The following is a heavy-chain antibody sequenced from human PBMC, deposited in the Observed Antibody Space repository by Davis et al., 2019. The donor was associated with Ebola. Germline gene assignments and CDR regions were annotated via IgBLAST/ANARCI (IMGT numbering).Heavy chain of an antibody. CDR1: GFTFSDYY. V-gene: IGHV3-11*04. J-gene: IGHJ4*02. D-gene: IGHD3-3*01. Sequence: GESLKIPCAASGFTFSDYYMSWIRQAPGKGLEWVSYISSSSSTIYYADSVKGRFTISRDNAKNSLYLQMNSLRDEDTAVYYCARGRRGFLEWLLLNWGQGTLVTVSS. CDR3: ARGRRGFLEWLLLN. CDR2: ISSSSSTI.